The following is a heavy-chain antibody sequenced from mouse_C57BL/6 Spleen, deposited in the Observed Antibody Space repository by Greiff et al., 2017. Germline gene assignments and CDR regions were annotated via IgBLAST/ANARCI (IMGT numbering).Heavy chain of an antibody. D-gene: IGHD2-4*01. Sequence: VQLQQSGPELVKPGASVKISCKASGYTFTDYYMNWVKQSHGKSLEWIGDINPNNGGTSYNQKFKGKATLTVDKSSRTAYMELRSLTSEDSAVYYCARSDYDMDYWGQGTTLTVSS. CDR3: ARSDYDMDY. V-gene: IGHV1-26*01. CDR2: INPNNGGT. J-gene: IGHJ2*01. CDR1: GYTFTDYY.